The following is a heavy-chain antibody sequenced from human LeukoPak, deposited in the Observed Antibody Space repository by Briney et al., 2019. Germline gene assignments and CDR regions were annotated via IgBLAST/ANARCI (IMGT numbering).Heavy chain of an antibody. CDR1: GFTFSSYS. J-gene: IGHJ4*02. Sequence: GGSLRLSCAASGFTFSSYSMNWVRQAPGKGLEWVASISSSSSYIYYVDSVKGRFTISRDNAKNSLFLLMDSLRAEDTAVYYCAREGCSSTTCSFDSWGQGTLVTVSS. CDR3: AREGCSSTTCSFDS. CDR2: ISSSSSYI. V-gene: IGHV3-21*01. D-gene: IGHD2-2*01.